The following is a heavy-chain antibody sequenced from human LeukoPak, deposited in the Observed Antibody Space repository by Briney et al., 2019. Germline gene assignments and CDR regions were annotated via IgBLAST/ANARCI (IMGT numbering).Heavy chain of an antibody. CDR1: GVSISSYY. D-gene: IGHD6-19*01. Sequence: SETLSLTCTVSGVSISSYYWSWIRQPPGKGLEWIGYIYYSGSTNYNPSLKSRVTISVDTSKNQFSLKLSSVTAADTAVYYCARDGYSSGWYTIDYWGQGTLVTVSS. CDR3: ARDGYSSGWYTIDY. J-gene: IGHJ4*02. V-gene: IGHV4-59*01. CDR2: IYYSGST.